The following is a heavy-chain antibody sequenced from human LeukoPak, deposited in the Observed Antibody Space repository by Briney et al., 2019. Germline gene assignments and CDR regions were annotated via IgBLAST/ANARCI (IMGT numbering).Heavy chain of an antibody. CDR3: ASIIMTTVTPDAFDI. CDR1: GGSISSSNW. V-gene: IGHV4-4*02. D-gene: IGHD4-17*01. J-gene: IGHJ3*02. CDR2: IYHSGST. Sequence: SETLSLTCAVSGGSISSSNWWSWVRQPPGKGLEWIGEIYHSGSTNYNPSLKSRVTISVDKSKNQFSLKLSSVTAADTAVYYCASIIMTTVTPDAFDIWGQGTMVTVSS.